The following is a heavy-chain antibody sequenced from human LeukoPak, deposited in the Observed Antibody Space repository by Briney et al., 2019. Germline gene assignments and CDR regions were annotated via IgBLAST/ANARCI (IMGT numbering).Heavy chain of an antibody. V-gene: IGHV3-23*01. CDR1: GFTFSSYG. CDR2: ISGSGGGP. CDR3: AKGGSSTYTFDY. Sequence: GGSLRLSCAASGFTFSSYGMSWVLQAPGKGLEWVSAISGSGGGPYYADSVKGRFTISRDNSKNTLYLQMNSLRAEDTAVYYCAKGGSSTYTFDYWGQGTLVTVSS. D-gene: IGHD2-2*01. J-gene: IGHJ4*02.